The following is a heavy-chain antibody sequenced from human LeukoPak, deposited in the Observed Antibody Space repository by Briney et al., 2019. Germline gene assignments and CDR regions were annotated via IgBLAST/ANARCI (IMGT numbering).Heavy chain of an antibody. CDR2: MNIDGSEK. V-gene: IGHV3-7*01. J-gene: IGHJ4*02. Sequence: GGSLRLSCAASGFTFSNYWMGWVRQAPGKRPVWVANMNIDGSEKYYADSVKGRFTISRDNARNSVYLQMNSLRVEDTAVYYCARDPVEWELLLDCWGQGTLVTVSS. CDR3: ARDPVEWELLLDC. CDR1: GFTFSNYW. D-gene: IGHD1-26*01.